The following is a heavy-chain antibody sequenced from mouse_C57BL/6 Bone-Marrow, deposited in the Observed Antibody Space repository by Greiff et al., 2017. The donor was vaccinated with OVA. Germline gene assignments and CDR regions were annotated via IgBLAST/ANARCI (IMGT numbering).Heavy chain of an antibody. CDR3: ARGGCYYDYGWYFDV. D-gene: IGHD2-4*01. Sequence: EVKLMESGPGLVKPSQSLSLTCSVTGYSITSGYYWNWIRQFPGNKLEWMGYISYDGSNNYNPSLKNRISITRDTSKNQFFLKLNSVTTEDTATDYCARGGCYYDYGWYFDVWGTGTTVTVSS. CDR1: GYSITSGYY. J-gene: IGHJ1*03. CDR2: ISYDGSN. V-gene: IGHV3-6*01.